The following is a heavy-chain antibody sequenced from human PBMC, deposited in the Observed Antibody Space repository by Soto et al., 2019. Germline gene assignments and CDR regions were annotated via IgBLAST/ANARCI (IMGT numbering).Heavy chain of an antibody. CDR1: GYSFAGYW. J-gene: IGHJ4*02. CDR3: AIQHPLDSSAWYN. CDR2: IDPGDSDT. Sequence: RGESLKISCKGSGYSFAGYWITWVRQKPGKGLEWMGRIDPGDSDTRYSPSFQGQVTFSVDKSINTAYLHWTSLKASDTAIYYCAIQHPLDSSAWYNWGQGTLVTVSS. D-gene: IGHD6-19*01. V-gene: IGHV5-51*01.